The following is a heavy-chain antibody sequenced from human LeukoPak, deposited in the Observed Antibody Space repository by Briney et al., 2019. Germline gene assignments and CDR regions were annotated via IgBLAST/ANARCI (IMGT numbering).Heavy chain of an antibody. V-gene: IGHV3-21*01. J-gene: IGHJ3*02. CDR3: ARDMGAGDAFDI. CDR1: GFTFTSYS. D-gene: IGHD1-26*01. CDR2: ISGSSKHR. Sequence: PGGSLRLSCAASGFTFTSYSMNWVRQAPGKGLEWVSSISGSSKHRYYADSVKGRFTISRDNAKNSLYLQMNSLRAEDTAVYYCARDMGAGDAFDIWGQGTMVTVSS.